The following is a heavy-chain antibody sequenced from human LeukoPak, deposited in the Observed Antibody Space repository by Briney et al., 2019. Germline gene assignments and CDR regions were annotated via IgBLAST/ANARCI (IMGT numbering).Heavy chain of an antibody. CDR3: ARLSIASGEGY. Sequence: SETLSLTCTVSGGSISRDYWSWIRQPPGKGLEWIGYIYYTGSTNYNPSLKSRVTISVDTSKNQFSLKLSSVTAADTAVYYCARLSIASGEGYWGQGTLVTVSS. CDR2: IYYTGST. V-gene: IGHV4-59*08. J-gene: IGHJ4*02. D-gene: IGHD6-6*01. CDR1: GGSISRDY.